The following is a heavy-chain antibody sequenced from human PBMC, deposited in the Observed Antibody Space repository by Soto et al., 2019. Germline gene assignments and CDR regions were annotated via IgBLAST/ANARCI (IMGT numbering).Heavy chain of an antibody. CDR3: AREGFDHRPDY. J-gene: IGHJ4*02. CDR2: MFASGSS. Sequence: QVQLQESGPGLVKPSETLSLTCAVSGASISSPNWWSWYRQPPGKGLELIGEMFASGSSNYNPSLNGRVTISLDTSKNHFSLKLTSLAAADTAIYYCAREGFDHRPDYWGQGIPVTVSS. CDR1: GASISSPNW. V-gene: IGHV4-4*02.